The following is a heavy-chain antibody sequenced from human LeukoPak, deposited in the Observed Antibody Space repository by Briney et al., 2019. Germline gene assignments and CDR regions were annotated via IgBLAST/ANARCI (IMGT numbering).Heavy chain of an antibody. CDR2: IIPIFGTA. Sequence: SVKVSCKASGGTFISYAISWVRQAPGQGLEWMGRIIPIFGTANYAQKFQGRVTITTDESTSTAYMELSSLRSEDTAVYYCARGRGLGITMPVDAFDIWGQGTMVTVSS. CDR1: GGTFISYA. J-gene: IGHJ3*02. CDR3: ARGRGLGITMPVDAFDI. D-gene: IGHD3-10*01. V-gene: IGHV1-69*05.